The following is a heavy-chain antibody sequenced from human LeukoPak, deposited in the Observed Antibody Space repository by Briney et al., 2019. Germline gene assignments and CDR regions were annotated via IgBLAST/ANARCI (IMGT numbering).Heavy chain of an antibody. CDR3: AKGGPIRGDSRSFDY. J-gene: IGHJ4*02. Sequence: PGGSLRLSCAASGFTFSSYSMNWVRQAPGKGLEWVSSISSSSSYIYYADSVKGRFTISRDNAKNSLYLQMNSLRAEDTAVYYCAKGGPIRGDSRSFDYWGQGTLVTVSS. V-gene: IGHV3-21*01. CDR2: ISSSSSYI. D-gene: IGHD3-16*01. CDR1: GFTFSSYS.